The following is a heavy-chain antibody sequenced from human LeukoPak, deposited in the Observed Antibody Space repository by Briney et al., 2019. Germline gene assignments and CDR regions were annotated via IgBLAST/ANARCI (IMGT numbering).Heavy chain of an antibody. V-gene: IGHV3-30*03. D-gene: IGHD5-18*01. CDR2: ISYDGSNK. J-gene: IGHJ2*01. CDR3: ARARVDIAMFTWLNWYFDL. CDR1: GFTFSSYY. Sequence: PGRSLRLSCAASGFTFSSYYVHWVRQAPGKGLERVAIISYDGSNKYYADSVKDRFTISRDNSKNALYLQMNSLRAEDTAVYYCARARVDIAMFTWLNWYFDLWGRGTLVTVSS.